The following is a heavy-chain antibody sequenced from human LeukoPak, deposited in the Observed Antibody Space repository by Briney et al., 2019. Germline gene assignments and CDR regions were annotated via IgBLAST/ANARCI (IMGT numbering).Heavy chain of an antibody. V-gene: IGHV1-46*01. CDR3: ARNRAKYYYDSRDAFDI. D-gene: IGHD3-22*01. J-gene: IGHJ3*02. CDR2: INPSGGST. Sequence: ASVKVSCKVSGYTLTELSMHWVRQAPGQGLEWMGIINPSGGSTSYAQKFQGRVTMTRDMSTSTVYMELSSLRSEDTAVYYCARNRAKYYYDSRDAFDIWGQGTMVTVSS. CDR1: GYTLTELS.